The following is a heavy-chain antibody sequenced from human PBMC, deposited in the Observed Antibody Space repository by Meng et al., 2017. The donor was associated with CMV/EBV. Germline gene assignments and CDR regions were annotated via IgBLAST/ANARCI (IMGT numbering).Heavy chain of an antibody. CDR3: AREGDPGDLPSSYYYGMDV. CDR2: IYSGGST. Sequence: GGSLRLSCAASGFTVSSNYMSWVRQAPGKGPEWVSVIYSGGSTYYADSVKGRFTISRDNSKNTLYLQMNSLRAEDTAVYYCAREGDPGDLPSSYYYGMDVWGQGTTVTVSS. CDR1: GFTVSSNY. J-gene: IGHJ6*02. D-gene: IGHD7-27*01. V-gene: IGHV3-53*01.